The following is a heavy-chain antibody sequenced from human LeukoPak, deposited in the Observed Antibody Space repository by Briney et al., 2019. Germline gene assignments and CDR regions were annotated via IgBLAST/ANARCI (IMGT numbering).Heavy chain of an antibody. CDR3: ARDRVAAADDAFDI. V-gene: IGHV3-48*03. CDR2: ISSSGNTI. J-gene: IGHJ3*02. CDR1: GFTFSSYE. D-gene: IGHD6-13*01. Sequence: GGSLRLSCAASGFTFSSYEMNWVRQAPGKGLEWVSYISSSGNTIYYADSEKGRFTISRDNAKNSLYLQMNSLKAEDTAVYYCARDRVAAADDAFDIWGQGTMVSVSS.